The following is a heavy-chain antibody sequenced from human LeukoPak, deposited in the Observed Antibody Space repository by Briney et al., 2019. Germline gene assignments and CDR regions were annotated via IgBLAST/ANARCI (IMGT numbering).Heavy chain of an antibody. CDR1: GFTFSSYG. CDR3: ARGIMVRDFYWYFDL. Sequence: PGRSLRLSCAASGFTFSSYGMHWVRQAPGKGLEWVSVIYSGGSTYYADSVKGRFTISRDNSKNTLYLQMNSLRAEDTAVYYCARGIMVRDFYWYFDLWGRGTLVTVSS. D-gene: IGHD3-10*01. CDR2: IYSGGST. J-gene: IGHJ2*01. V-gene: IGHV3-53*01.